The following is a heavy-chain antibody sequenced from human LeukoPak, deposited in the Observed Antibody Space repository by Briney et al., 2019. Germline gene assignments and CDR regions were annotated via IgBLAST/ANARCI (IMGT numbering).Heavy chain of an antibody. J-gene: IGHJ4*02. V-gene: IGHV3-30*18. D-gene: IGHD3-10*01. CDR1: GFTFSSYG. CDR3: AKGAKFVWFGELLDY. CDR2: ISYDGSNK. Sequence: GGSLRLSCAASGFTFSSYGMHWVRQAPGKGLEWVAVISYDGSNKYYADSVKGRFTISRDNSKNTLYQQMNSLRAEDTAVYYCAKGAKFVWFGELLDYWGQGTLVTVSS.